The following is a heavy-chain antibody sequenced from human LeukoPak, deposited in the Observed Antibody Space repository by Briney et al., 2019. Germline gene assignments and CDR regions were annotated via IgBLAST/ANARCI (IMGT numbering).Heavy chain of an antibody. CDR1: GGSISNYY. CDR2: IYYSGST. J-gene: IGHJ4*02. V-gene: IGHV4-59*08. Sequence: KSSETLSLTCTVSGGSISNYYWNWIRQPPGKGLEWIGYIYYSGSTNYNPSLKSRVTISVDTSKNQFSLKLSSVTAADTAVYYCARFLRGQQLTGEYCFDYWGQGTLVTVSS. CDR3: ARFLRGQQLTGEYCFDY. D-gene: IGHD6-13*01.